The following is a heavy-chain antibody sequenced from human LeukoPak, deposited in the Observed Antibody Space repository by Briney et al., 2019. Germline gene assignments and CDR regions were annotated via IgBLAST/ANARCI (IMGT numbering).Heavy chain of an antibody. Sequence: GGSLRLSCAASGFTFSSYAMSWVRQAPGKGLEWVTAISGSGGSTYYADSVKGRFTISRDNSKNTLYLQMNSLRAEDTAVYYCPKVGSGMVVTAIDFDYWGQGTLVTVSS. J-gene: IGHJ4*02. CDR2: ISGSGGST. CDR3: PKVGSGMVVTAIDFDY. V-gene: IGHV3-23*01. CDR1: GFTFSSYA. D-gene: IGHD2-21*02.